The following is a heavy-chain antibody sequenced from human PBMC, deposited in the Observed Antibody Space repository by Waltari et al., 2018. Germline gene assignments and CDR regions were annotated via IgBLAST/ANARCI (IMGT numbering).Heavy chain of an antibody. J-gene: IGHJ2*01. Sequence: QVELVQSGAAVKEPGASVMVSCQASGYTFTPYTIHWVRQAPGQRLECRGWINTANGNTEYSQKFQGRVTITRDTSAGTAYMELRSLISEDTAVYYCARGYCTGGVCYSGWYFDLWGRGTLVTVSS. V-gene: IGHV1-3*04. D-gene: IGHD2-8*02. CDR2: INTANGNT. CDR1: GYTFTPYT. CDR3: ARGYCTGGVCYSGWYFDL.